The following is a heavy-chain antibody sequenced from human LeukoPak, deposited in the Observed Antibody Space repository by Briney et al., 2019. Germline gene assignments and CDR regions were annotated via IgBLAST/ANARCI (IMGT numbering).Heavy chain of an antibody. CDR1: GFTFRRYG. V-gene: IGHV4-59*08. Sequence: GSLRLSCAASGFTFRRYGMSWIRQPPGKGLEWIGYIYYSGSTNYNSSLKSRVTISVDTSNNQFSLKLNSVTASDTAVYYCARHPSGRQWLGGGNWFAPWGQGTLVTVSS. J-gene: IGHJ5*02. D-gene: IGHD6-19*01. CDR3: ARHPSGRQWLGGGNWFAP. CDR2: IYYSGST.